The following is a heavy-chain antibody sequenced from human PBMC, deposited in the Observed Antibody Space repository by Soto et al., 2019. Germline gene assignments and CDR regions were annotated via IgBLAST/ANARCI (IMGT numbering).Heavy chain of an antibody. CDR3: ARDRYSSSWYSGYYYYYGMDV. CDR1: GFTVSSNY. V-gene: IGHV3-53*01. J-gene: IGHJ6*02. CDR2: IYSGGST. Sequence: GESLKISCAASGFTVSSNYMSWVRQAPGKGLEWVSVIYSGGSTYYADSVKGRFTISRDNSKNTLYLQMNSLRAEDTAVYYCARDRYSSSWYSGYYYYYGMDVWGQGTTVTVSS. D-gene: IGHD6-13*01.